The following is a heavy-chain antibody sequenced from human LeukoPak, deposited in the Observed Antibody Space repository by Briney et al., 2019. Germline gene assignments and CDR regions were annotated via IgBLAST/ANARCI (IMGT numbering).Heavy chain of an antibody. Sequence: PSETLSLTCTVSGGSISSYYWSWIRQPPGKGLEWIGYIYYSGSTNYNPSLKSRVTISVDTSKNQFSLKLSSVTAADTAVYYCASRVPTYYYDSSGYPGAFDIWGQGAMVTVSS. CDR3: ASRVPTYYYDSSGYPGAFDI. D-gene: IGHD3-22*01. CDR1: GGSISSYY. CDR2: IYYSGST. V-gene: IGHV4-59*08. J-gene: IGHJ3*02.